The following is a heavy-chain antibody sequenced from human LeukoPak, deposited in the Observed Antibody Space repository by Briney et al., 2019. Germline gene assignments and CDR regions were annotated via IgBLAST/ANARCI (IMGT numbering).Heavy chain of an antibody. Sequence: GGSLRLSCAASGFTFSRYSMSWIRQAPGKGLEWVSYISSSGSTIYYADSVKGRFTISRDNAKNSLYLQMNSLRAEDTAVYYCARAVNYYDASGDYWGQGTLVTVSS. CDR3: ARAVNYYDASGDY. V-gene: IGHV3-48*04. J-gene: IGHJ4*02. D-gene: IGHD3-22*01. CDR1: GFTFSRYS. CDR2: ISSSGSTI.